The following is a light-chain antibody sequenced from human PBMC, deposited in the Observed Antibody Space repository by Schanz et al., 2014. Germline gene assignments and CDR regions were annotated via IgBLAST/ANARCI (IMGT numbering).Light chain of an antibody. CDR1: SSDAGGFTY. J-gene: IGLJ2*01. CDR3: CSYAGSYSVV. CDR2: DVS. Sequence: QSALTQPRSVSGSPGQSVTISCTGVSSDAGGFTYVSWYQQLPGKAPKLMIYDVSKRPSGVPARFSGSMSGNTASLTISVLQAEDEADYHCCSYAGSYSVVFGGGTKLTVL. V-gene: IGLV2-11*01.